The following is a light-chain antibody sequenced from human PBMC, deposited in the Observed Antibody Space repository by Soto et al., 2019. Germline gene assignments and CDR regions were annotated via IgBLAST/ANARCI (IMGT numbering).Light chain of an antibody. CDR3: QQRSNWPT. CDR2: DAS. CDR1: QSVSRY. Sequence: IVLTQSPATLALSPGERATLTCRASQSVSRYLAWYQQKPGQAPRLLIYDASNRAAGIPTRFSGSGSGTDFTLTISSLEPDDFAVYYFQQRSNWPTFGQGTKVEIK. J-gene: IGKJ1*01. V-gene: IGKV3-11*01.